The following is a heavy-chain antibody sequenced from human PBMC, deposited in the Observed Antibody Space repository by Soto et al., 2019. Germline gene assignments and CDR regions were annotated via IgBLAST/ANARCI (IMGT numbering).Heavy chain of an antibody. V-gene: IGHV3-11*06. CDR2: LSSSSSYT. Sequence: QVQLVQSGGGLVRPGGSLRLSCAASGFPFSDYYMSWIRQAPGKGLEWVSHLSSSSSYTNYADSVKGRFTISRDNAKNSLYLQMNSLGVEDTAVYYCARGRNWNQKTYYGMDVWGQGTTVTVSS. CDR3: ARGRNWNQKTYYGMDV. D-gene: IGHD1-1*01. J-gene: IGHJ6*02. CDR1: GFPFSDYY.